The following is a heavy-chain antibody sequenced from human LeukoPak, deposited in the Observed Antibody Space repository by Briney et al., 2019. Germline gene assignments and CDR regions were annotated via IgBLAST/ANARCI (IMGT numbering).Heavy chain of an antibody. D-gene: IGHD1-7*01. CDR3: ASGTVGNYALDY. V-gene: IGHV3-21*01. CDR1: GLTFSRYN. Sequence: GGSLTLSCAASGLTFSRYNMSWVRQAPGKGLEWVSSIGTNSNNIYYTDSVKGRFTISRDNAKNSLYLQVDSLRVEDTAVYFCASGTVGNYALDYWGQGTLVTVSS. J-gene: IGHJ4*02. CDR2: IGTNSNNI.